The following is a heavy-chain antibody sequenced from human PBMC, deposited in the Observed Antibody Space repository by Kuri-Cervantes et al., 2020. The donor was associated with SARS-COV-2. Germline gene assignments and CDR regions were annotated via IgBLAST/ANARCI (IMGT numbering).Heavy chain of an antibody. CDR3: ARAPTSIYGVLIALFSSNAFDV. J-gene: IGHJ3*01. D-gene: IGHD2-21*01. CDR2: LDHSGRA. CDR1: GGSFSGFY. V-gene: IGHV4-34*01. Sequence: ASLRLSCAVYGGSFSGFYWSWIRQSPGKGLEWIGELDHSGRANYNPSLKSRVTISVDKSKNQFSLTLASVTAADTAVYYCARAPTSIYGVLIALFSSNAFDVWGQGTKVTVSS.